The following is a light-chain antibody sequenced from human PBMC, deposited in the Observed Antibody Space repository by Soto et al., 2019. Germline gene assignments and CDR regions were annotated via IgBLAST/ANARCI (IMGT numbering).Light chain of an antibody. J-gene: IGKJ1*01. V-gene: IGKV1-5*01. CDR1: QSISSW. CDR2: DAS. CDR3: QQYNSYWT. Sequence: DIQMTQYPSTLYASVGDRVTITCRASQSISSWLAWYQQKPGKAPKLLIYDASSLESGVPSRFSGSGSGTEFTLTISSLQPDDFATYYCQQYNSYWTFGQGTKVDIK.